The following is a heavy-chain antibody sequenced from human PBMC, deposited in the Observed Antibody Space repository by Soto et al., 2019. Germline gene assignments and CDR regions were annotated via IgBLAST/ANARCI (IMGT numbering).Heavy chain of an antibody. CDR3: ARDRNGWAQVADY. Sequence: QVQLVESGGALVKPGGSLRLSCAASGFTISDYYMTWIRQAPGKGLEWVSYISTTSSYTNYADSVRGRFTISRDNAKNSQYLQMNSLRAEDTAVYYCARDRNGWAQVADYWGQGTLVTVSS. CDR1: GFTISDYY. J-gene: IGHJ4*02. D-gene: IGHD6-19*01. V-gene: IGHV3-11*05. CDR2: ISTTSSYT.